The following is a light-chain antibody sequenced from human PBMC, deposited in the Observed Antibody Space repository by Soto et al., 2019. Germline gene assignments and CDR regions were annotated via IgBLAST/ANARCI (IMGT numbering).Light chain of an antibody. CDR1: SSNIGSNA. J-gene: IGLJ2*01. CDR3: AAWDDSLSGPV. V-gene: IGLV1-44*01. CDR2: HNN. Sequence: QSVLTQPPSASGTPGQSVTISCSGSSSNIGSNAVNWYQQFPVTAPKLLIYHNNERPSGVPARFSGSKSGTSASLAISGLQSDDEADYFCAAWDDSLSGPVFGGGTKLTVL.